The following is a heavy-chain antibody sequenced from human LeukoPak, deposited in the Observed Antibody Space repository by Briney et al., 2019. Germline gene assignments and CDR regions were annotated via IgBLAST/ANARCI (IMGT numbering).Heavy chain of an antibody. D-gene: IGHD5-12*01. CDR1: GGSISSSGYY. V-gene: IGHV4-39*01. Sequence: SETLSLTCTVSGGSISSSGYYWGWIRQPPGQGPVWIGRIYHSGSTSYNPSLKSRVTISVDTAKNQFSLKVSSVTAADTAVYYCARRATYYYYMDVWGKGTTVTVSS. CDR3: ARRATYYYYMDV. CDR2: IYHSGST. J-gene: IGHJ6*03.